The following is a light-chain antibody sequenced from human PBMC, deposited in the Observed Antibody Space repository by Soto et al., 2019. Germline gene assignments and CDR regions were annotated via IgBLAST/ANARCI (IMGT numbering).Light chain of an antibody. CDR3: QQYGSSHT. J-gene: IGKJ5*01. V-gene: IGKV3-20*01. Sequence: EIVLPQSPGTLSLSPGESATLSCRASQSVTSTYLAWYQQKPGQAPRLLIYGASSRAIGIPDRFSGSVSGSDFILTINRLEPEDFAVYYCQQYGSSHTVGQGTRLEIK. CDR1: QSVTSTY. CDR2: GAS.